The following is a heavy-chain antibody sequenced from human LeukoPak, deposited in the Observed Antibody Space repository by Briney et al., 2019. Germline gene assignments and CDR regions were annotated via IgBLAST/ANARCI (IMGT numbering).Heavy chain of an antibody. CDR3: AKDHSQDSGWSFDY. CDR2: ISSSGGTT. V-gene: IGHV3-23*01. J-gene: IGHJ4*02. D-gene: IGHD6-19*01. Sequence: GGSLRLSCAASGFIFSTFAMSWVRQAPERGLEWVSGISSSGGTTYYAGSVKGRFSISRDNSKNTLYLQMNNLRAEDSAVYYCAKDHSQDSGWSFDYWGQGTLVTVSS. CDR1: GFIFSTFA.